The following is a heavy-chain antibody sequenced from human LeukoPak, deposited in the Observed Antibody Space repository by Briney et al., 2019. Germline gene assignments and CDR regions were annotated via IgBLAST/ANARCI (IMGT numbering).Heavy chain of an antibody. CDR2: ISSSSSYI. J-gene: IGHJ4*02. Sequence: GGSLRLSCAASGFTFSSYSMNWVRQAPGKGLEWVSSISSSSSYIYYADSVKGRFAISRDNAKNSLYLQMNSLRAEDTAVYYCARDTYDIRDFDYWGQGTLVTVSS. CDR3: ARDTYDIRDFDY. CDR1: GFTFSSYS. V-gene: IGHV3-21*01. D-gene: IGHD3-9*01.